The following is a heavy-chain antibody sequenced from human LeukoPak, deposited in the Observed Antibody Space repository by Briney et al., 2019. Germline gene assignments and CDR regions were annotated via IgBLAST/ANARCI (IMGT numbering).Heavy chain of an antibody. CDR2: INPNSGGT. V-gene: IGHV1-2*02. J-gene: IGHJ4*02. D-gene: IGHD3-22*01. Sequence: ASVKVSCKASGYTFTGYYMHWVRQAPGQGLEWMGWINPNSGGTNYAQKFQGRVTMTRDTSISTAYMELSRLRSDDTAVHYCARVLVLNYYDSSGHFDYWGQGTLVTVSS. CDR1: GYTFTGYY. CDR3: ARVLVLNYYDSSGHFDY.